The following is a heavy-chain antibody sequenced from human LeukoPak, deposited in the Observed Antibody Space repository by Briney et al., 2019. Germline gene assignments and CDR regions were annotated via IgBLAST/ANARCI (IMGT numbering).Heavy chain of an antibody. J-gene: IGHJ4*02. Sequence: SETLSLTCTVSGGSISSYYWSWIRQPPGKGLEWIGYINYSGSTNYNPSLKSRVTISVDTSKNQFSLKLSSVTAADTAVYYCARHRQGGSYRYYFDYWGQGTLVTVSS. D-gene: IGHD1-26*01. V-gene: IGHV4-59*08. CDR2: INYSGST. CDR1: GGSISSYY. CDR3: ARHRQGGSYRYYFDY.